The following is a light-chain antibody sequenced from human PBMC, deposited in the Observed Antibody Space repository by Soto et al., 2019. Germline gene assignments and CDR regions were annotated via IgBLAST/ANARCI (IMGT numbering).Light chain of an antibody. V-gene: IGKV4-1*01. J-gene: IGKJ1*01. CDR3: HQYYSIPRT. Sequence: DIVMTQSPDSLAVSLGERATINCKSSQSVLHSPTNNNYLAWYQKKPGQPPKLLIYWASTRESGVPDRFSGSGSGTDFTLTINSLQAEDAAVYYCHQYYSIPRTFGQGTMVEIK. CDR1: QSVLHSPTNNNY. CDR2: WAS.